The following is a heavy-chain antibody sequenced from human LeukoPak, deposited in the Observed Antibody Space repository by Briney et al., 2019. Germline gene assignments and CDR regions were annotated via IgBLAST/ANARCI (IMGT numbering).Heavy chain of an antibody. CDR3: ARSDSGGNFDY. CDR1: GGTFSSYA. CDR2: IIPIFGTA. D-gene: IGHD3-16*01. V-gene: IGHV1-69*05. Sequence: GASVKVSCKASGGTFSSYAISWVRQAPGQGLEWMGGIIPIFGTANYAQKFQGRVTITTDESTSTAYMVLSSLRSEDTAVYYCARSDSGGNFDYWGQGTLVTVSS. J-gene: IGHJ4*02.